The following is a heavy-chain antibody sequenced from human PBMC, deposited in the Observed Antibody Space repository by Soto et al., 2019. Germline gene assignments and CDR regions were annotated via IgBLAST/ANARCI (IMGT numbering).Heavy chain of an antibody. CDR3: AKDQGSSWYEIDY. V-gene: IGHV3-23*01. J-gene: IGHJ4*02. D-gene: IGHD6-13*01. CDR2: ISGSGGST. Sequence: EVQLLESGGGLVQPGGSLRLSCAASGFTFSNYAVTWVRQAPGKGLEWVSTISGSGGSTYYADSVKGRFTISRDNSKNPLYLQMNGLRAEDTAVYYCAKDQGSSWYEIDYGGQGTLVTVSS. CDR1: GFTFSNYA.